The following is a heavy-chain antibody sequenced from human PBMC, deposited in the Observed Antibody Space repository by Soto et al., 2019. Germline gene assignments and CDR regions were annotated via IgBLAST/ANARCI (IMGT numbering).Heavy chain of an antibody. J-gene: IGHJ4*02. Sequence: APVKVSSKAPRYTFTSYDINWVRQANGQGLEWMGWMNPNSGNTGYAQKFQGRVTITRDTSASTAYMELSSLRSEDTAVYYCARDRYCRGGSCYSGPDYWRQGTLVTVSS. CDR3: ARDRYCRGGSCYSGPDY. CDR1: RYTFTSYD. CDR2: MNPNSGNT. D-gene: IGHD2-15*01. V-gene: IGHV1-8*01.